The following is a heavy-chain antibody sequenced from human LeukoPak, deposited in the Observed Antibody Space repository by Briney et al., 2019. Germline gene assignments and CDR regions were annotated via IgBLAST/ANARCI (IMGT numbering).Heavy chain of an antibody. Sequence: SETLSLTCTVSDGSISSYYWSWIRQPPGKGLEWIGYIYYSGSTRYNPSLKSRVTISVDTPKNQFSLKLNSVTAADTAVYYCARVGAVAGHGGFDNWGQGTLVTVSS. CDR1: DGSISSYY. D-gene: IGHD6-19*01. CDR2: IYYSGST. CDR3: ARVGAVAGHGGFDN. V-gene: IGHV4-59*12. J-gene: IGHJ4*02.